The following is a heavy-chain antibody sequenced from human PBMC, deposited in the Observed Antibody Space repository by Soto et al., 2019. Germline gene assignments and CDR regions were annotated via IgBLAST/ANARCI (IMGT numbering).Heavy chain of an antibody. CDR1: GFTFSSYG. J-gene: IGHJ4*02. V-gene: IGHV3-30*18. Sequence: QVQLVESGGGVVQPGRSLRLSCAASGFTFSSYGMHWVRQAPGKGLEWVAVISYDGSNKYYADSVKGRFTISRDNSKNTLYLQMNSLRAEDTAVYYCAKDQSRDGYNWAAYYFDYWGQGTLVTVSS. CDR2: ISYDGSNK. D-gene: IGHD5-12*01. CDR3: AKDQSRDGYNWAAYYFDY.